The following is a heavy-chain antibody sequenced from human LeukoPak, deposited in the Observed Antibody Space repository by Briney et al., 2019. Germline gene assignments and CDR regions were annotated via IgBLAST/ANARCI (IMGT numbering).Heavy chain of an antibody. D-gene: IGHD3-9*01. V-gene: IGHV3-9*01. CDR2: ISWNSGSI. J-gene: IGHJ4*02. Sequence: GGSLRLSCAASGSTFDDYAMHWVRQAPGKGLEWVSGISWNSGSIGYADSVKGRFTISRDNAKNSLYLQMNSLRAEDTALYYCAKDLVLRYFEGSLDYWGQGTLVTVSS. CDR3: AKDLVLRYFEGSLDY. CDR1: GSTFDDYA.